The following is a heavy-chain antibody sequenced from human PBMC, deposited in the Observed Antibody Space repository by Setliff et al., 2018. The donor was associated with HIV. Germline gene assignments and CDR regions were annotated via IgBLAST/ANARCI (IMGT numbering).Heavy chain of an antibody. D-gene: IGHD2-15*01. CDR2: INPYSGKT. CDR3: ARERPYCSGGSCYGLNYFDC. V-gene: IGHV1-18*04. Sequence: ASVKVSCKASGYTFSSYGISWVRQAPGQGLEWMGSINPYSGKTKYAQNLQGRVTMTTDTSTSTADMELRSLRSDDTAMYYCARERPYCSGGSCYGLNYFDCWGQGTLVTVSS. J-gene: IGHJ4*02. CDR1: GYTFSSYG.